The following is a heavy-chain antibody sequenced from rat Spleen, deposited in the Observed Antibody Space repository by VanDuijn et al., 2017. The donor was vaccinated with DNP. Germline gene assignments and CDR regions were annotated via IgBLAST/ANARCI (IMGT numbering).Heavy chain of an antibody. CDR2: IIYDGSRT. D-gene: IGHD1-1*01. Sequence: EVQLVESGGGLVQPGRSLKLSCAASGFTFSDYAMAWVRQSPTKGLEWVATIIYDGSRTYYRDSVRGRFTISRDNAKNTLYLQMNSLQSEDTAIYHCVRPVRFYSGPFDSWGRGLMVTVSS. CDR1: GFTFSDYA. J-gene: IGHJ2*01. CDR3: VRPVRFYSGPFDS. V-gene: IGHV5-7*01.